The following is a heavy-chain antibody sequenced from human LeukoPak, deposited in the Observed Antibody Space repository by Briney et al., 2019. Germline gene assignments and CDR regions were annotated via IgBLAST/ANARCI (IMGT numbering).Heavy chain of an antibody. Sequence: SEALSLTCGESGGSITSTNWWSWVRQPPGQGLEWIGEVSLSGLTNYNPSLSSRVIMALDTSKNHLSLHLTSVTAADTAVYYCSRENGAFSPFGYWGQGYLVTVLS. CDR2: VSLSGLT. V-gene: IGHV4-4*02. J-gene: IGHJ4*02. CDR3: SRENGAFSPFGY. D-gene: IGHD2-8*01. CDR1: GGSITSTNW.